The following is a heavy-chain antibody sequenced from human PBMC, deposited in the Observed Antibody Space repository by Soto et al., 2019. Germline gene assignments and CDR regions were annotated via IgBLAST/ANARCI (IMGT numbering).Heavy chain of an antibody. V-gene: IGHV1-24*01. Sequence: ASVKVSCRVSGYTLSELNLHWVRQAPGKGLEWLGGFDPAKVEILYAQKVQGRITVTEDTSTVTAYMELRSLTFEDTAVYYCATGDQLSAEVTGISFSFWGKGTRVAVSS. CDR2: FDPAKVEI. CDR3: ATGDQLSAEVTGISFSF. CDR1: GYTLSELN. D-gene: IGHD2-21*02. J-gene: IGHJ4*02.